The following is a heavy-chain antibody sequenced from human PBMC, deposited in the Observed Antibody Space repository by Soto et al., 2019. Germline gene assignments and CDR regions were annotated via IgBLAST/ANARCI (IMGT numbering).Heavy chain of an antibody. Sequence: SETLSLTCAVYGGSVNGYYWNWIRQPPGKGLEWIGEINHTGGTHYNPSLKSRVTMSVDTSKNQFSLRLNSVTAADTALYYCARTTAVPNTLRSRYYFDYWGQGMLVTVSS. CDR3: ARTTAVPNTLRSRYYFDY. J-gene: IGHJ4*02. CDR1: GGSVNGYY. CDR2: INHTGGT. V-gene: IGHV4-34*10. D-gene: IGHD4-17*01.